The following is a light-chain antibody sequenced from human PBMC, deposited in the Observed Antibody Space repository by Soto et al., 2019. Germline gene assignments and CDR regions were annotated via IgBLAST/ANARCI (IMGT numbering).Light chain of an antibody. Sequence: QSALTQPASVSGSPGQSITISCTGTTSDVGGYNYVSWYQQHPGKAPKLVIYDVSTRPSGVSNRFSGSKSGNTASLTISGLQAEDEADYYCSSYTSSSTVIFGGGTKVTVL. J-gene: IGLJ2*01. CDR3: SSYTSSSTVI. CDR2: DVS. V-gene: IGLV2-14*03. CDR1: TSDVGGYNY.